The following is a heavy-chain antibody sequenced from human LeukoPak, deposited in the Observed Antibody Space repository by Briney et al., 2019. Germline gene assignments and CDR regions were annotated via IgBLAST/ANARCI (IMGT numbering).Heavy chain of an antibody. J-gene: IGHJ4*02. Sequence: SETLSLTCAVYGGSFSGYYWSWIRQPPGKGLEWIGEINHSGSTNYNPSLKSRVTISVDTSKNQFSLKLSSVTAADTAVYYCARGITMVRGVPSKYYLDYWGQGTLVTVSS. V-gene: IGHV4-34*01. CDR2: INHSGST. CDR3: ARGITMVRGVPSKYYLDY. D-gene: IGHD3-10*01. CDR1: GGSFSGYY.